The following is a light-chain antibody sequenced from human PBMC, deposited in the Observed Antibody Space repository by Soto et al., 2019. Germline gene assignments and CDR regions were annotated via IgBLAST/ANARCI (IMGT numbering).Light chain of an antibody. CDR2: DAS. CDR1: QTISSW. CDR3: QHYNSYSEA. V-gene: IGKV1-5*01. J-gene: IGKJ1*01. Sequence: IHRTHSPSTLSGSVVYRVTITFRASQTISSWLAWYQQKPGKAPKLLIYDASSLESGVPSRFSGSGSGTEFTLTISSLQPDDFATYYCQHYNSYSEAFGQGTKVDIK.